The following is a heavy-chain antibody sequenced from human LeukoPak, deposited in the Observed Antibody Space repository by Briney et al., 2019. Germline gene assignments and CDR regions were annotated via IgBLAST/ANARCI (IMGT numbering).Heavy chain of an antibody. V-gene: IGHV3-23*01. Sequence: LTGGSLRLSCAASGFTFSSYSMNWVRQAPGKGLEWVSTITDDGSSTYFADSVKGRFTISRDNSKNMLHLQMNSLRAEDTAVYYCARRNSGSYSRGFDYWGQGTLVTVSS. CDR2: ITDDGSST. CDR3: ARRNSGSYSRGFDY. CDR1: GFTFSSYS. J-gene: IGHJ4*02. D-gene: IGHD1-26*01.